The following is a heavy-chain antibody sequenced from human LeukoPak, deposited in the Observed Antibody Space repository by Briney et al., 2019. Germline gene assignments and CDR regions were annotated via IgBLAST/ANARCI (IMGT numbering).Heavy chain of an antibody. CDR3: ARDQGLGGLYYYGSGSYHY. CDR1: GYTFTAYY. J-gene: IGHJ4*02. D-gene: IGHD3-10*01. CDR2: IKCDSGGT. Sequence: ASVKVSCKASGYTFTAYYMHWVRQAPGQGLEWMGWIKCDSGGTEYSRNYRGRVTMTRDTSISTAYMELTRLTSDDTAVYYCARDQGLGGLYYYGSGSYHYWGQGTLVTVSS. V-gene: IGHV1-2*02.